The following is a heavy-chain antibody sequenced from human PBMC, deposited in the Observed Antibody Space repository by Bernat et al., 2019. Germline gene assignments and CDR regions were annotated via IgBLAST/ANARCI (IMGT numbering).Heavy chain of an antibody. J-gene: IGHJ3*02. D-gene: IGHD1-26*01. CDR1: GFSLSTSGVG. CDR2: IYWDDDK. V-gene: IGHV2-5*02. Sequence: QITLKESGPTLVKPTQTLTLTCTFSGFSLSTSGVGVGWIRQPPGKALEWLAIIYWDDDKRYSPSLKSRLTITKDTSKNQVILTMNNMDPVDTATYYCAHSLVGAAFADAFDIWGQGTLVTVSS. CDR3: AHSLVGAAFADAFDI.